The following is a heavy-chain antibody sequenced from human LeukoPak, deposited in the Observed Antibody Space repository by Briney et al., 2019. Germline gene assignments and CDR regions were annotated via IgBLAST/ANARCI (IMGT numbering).Heavy chain of an antibody. Sequence: PGGSLRLSCAASGFTFSSYSMNWVRQAPGKGLEWVSSISSSSSYIYYADSVKGRFTISRDKAKNSLYLQMNSLRAEDTAVYYCARGGMRAAAGTFDYWGQGTLVTVSS. D-gene: IGHD6-13*01. CDR3: ARGGMRAAAGTFDY. CDR2: ISSSSSYI. J-gene: IGHJ4*02. V-gene: IGHV3-21*01. CDR1: GFTFSSYS.